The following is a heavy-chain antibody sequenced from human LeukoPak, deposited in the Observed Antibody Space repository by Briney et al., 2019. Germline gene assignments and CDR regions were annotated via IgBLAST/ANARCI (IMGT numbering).Heavy chain of an antibody. CDR1: GSSISSYY. D-gene: IGHD6-19*01. CDR2: IYYSGST. CDR3: ARLSGSSGWAHYYYGMDV. V-gene: IGHV4-59*01. Sequence: SETLSLTCTVSGSSISSYYWSWIRQPPGKGLEWIGYIYYSGSTNYNPSLKSRVTISVDTSKNQFSLRLSSVTAADTAVYYCARLSGSSGWAHYYYGMDVWGQGTTVTVSS. J-gene: IGHJ6*02.